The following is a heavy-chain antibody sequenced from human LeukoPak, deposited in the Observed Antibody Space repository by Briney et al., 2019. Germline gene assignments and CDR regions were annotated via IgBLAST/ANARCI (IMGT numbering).Heavy chain of an antibody. D-gene: IGHD3-3*01. J-gene: IGHJ4*02. CDR1: GGSISSYY. CDR3: ARFSTIFGVVDYFDY. CDR2: IYTSGST. Sequence: SETLSLTCTVSGGSISSYYWSWIRQPPGKGLEWIGYIYTSGSTNYNPSLKSRVTISVDTSKSQFSLKLSSVTAADTAVYYCARFSTIFGVVDYFDYWGQGTLVTVSS. V-gene: IGHV4-4*09.